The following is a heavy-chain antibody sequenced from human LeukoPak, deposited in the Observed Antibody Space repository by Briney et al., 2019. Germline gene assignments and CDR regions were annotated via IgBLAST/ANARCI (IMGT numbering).Heavy chain of an antibody. CDR2: ISYDGSNK. Sequence: PGRSLGLSCAASGFTFSSYAMHWVRQAPGKGLEWVAVISYDGSNKYHADSVKGRFTISRDNSKNTLYLQMNSLRAEDTAVYYCARNDYGDYHPYYGMDVWGQGTTVTVSS. J-gene: IGHJ6*02. D-gene: IGHD4-17*01. CDR1: GFTFSSYA. V-gene: IGHV3-30-3*01. CDR3: ARNDYGDYHPYYGMDV.